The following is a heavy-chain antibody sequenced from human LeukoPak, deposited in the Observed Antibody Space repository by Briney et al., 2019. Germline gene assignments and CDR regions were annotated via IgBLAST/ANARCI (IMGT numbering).Heavy chain of an antibody. CDR1: GFTFSSYE. D-gene: IGHD6-6*01. J-gene: IGHJ4*02. V-gene: IGHV3-23*01. CDR3: AILYSSSPHDY. CDR2: ISGSGNST. Sequence: GGSLRLSCAASGFTFSSYEMNWVRQAPGKGLEWVSTISGSGNSTYYADSVKGRFTISRDNSKNTLYLQMNSLRAEDTAIYYCAILYSSSPHDYWDQGTLVTVSS.